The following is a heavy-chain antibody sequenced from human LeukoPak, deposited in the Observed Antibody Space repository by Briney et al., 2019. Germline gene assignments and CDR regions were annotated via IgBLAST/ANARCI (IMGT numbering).Heavy chain of an antibody. V-gene: IGHV3-74*01. Sequence: GGSLTLSRAASGFTFSSYWMHWVRQAPGKGLVWVSRINSGGSSTNYADSVKGRFTISRDNAKNTLYLQMNSLRAEDTAVYYCAREVTRVVDYWGQGTLVTVSS. CDR3: AREVTRVVDY. D-gene: IGHD4-23*01. CDR1: GFTFSSYW. J-gene: IGHJ4*02. CDR2: INSGGSST.